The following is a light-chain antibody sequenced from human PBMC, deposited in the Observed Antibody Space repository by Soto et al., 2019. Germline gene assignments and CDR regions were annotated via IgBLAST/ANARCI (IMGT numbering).Light chain of an antibody. V-gene: IGKV3-11*01. CDR2: DAS. Sequence: EIVLTQSPATLSLSPGERATISCRASQSVGNYLAWYQQKPGQAPRLLIYDASKIATGIPARFSGSGSGAEFTLTISSLEPEDVSGYYCQQRSTRPPLTFGGGTKVEI. CDR3: QQRSTRPPLT. J-gene: IGKJ4*01. CDR1: QSVGNY.